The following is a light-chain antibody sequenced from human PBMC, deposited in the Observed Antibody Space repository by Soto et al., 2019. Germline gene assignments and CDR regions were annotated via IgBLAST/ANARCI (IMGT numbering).Light chain of an antibody. J-gene: IGKJ3*01. CDR3: QQYGRSPFT. CDR1: QSVSSNY. V-gene: IGKV3-20*01. Sequence: PGDTATLSCRASQSVSSNYVAWFHQKPGQAPRLLIYGASSRATGVPDRFSASGSGTDFTLTISRLEPEDFAVYYCQQYGRSPFTFGPGDQGGYQ. CDR2: GAS.